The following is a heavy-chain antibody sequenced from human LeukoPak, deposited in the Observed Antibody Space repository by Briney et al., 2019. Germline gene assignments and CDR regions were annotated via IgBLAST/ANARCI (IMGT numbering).Heavy chain of an antibody. D-gene: IGHD3-10*01. CDR1: GGPISSSNW. J-gene: IGHJ4*02. CDR3: ASPIWFGEFPIDY. CDR2: IYHSGST. V-gene: IGHV4-4*02. Sequence: PSETLSLTCAVSGGPISSSNWWSWVRQPPGKGLEWIGEIYHSGSTNYNPSLKSRVTISIDKSKNQFSLNLNSVTAADTAVYYCASPIWFGEFPIDYWGQGTLVTVSS.